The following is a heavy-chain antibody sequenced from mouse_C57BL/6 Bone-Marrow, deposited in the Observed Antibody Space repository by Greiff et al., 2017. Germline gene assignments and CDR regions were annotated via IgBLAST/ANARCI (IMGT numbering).Heavy chain of an antibody. Sequence: EVKLMESGGGLVKPGGSLKLSCAASGFTFSSYAMSGVRQTPEKRLEWVATISDGGSYTYYPDNVKGRFTISRDNAKNNLYLQMSHLKSEDTAMYYCARGLNWPGAMDYWGQGTSVTVSS. CDR2: ISDGGSYT. D-gene: IGHD4-1*01. CDR1: GFTFSSYA. J-gene: IGHJ4*01. CDR3: ARGLNWPGAMDY. V-gene: IGHV5-4*03.